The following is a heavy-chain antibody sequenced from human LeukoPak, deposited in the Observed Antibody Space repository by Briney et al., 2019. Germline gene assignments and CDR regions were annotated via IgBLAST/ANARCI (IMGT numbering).Heavy chain of an antibody. J-gene: IGHJ4*02. CDR2: INPVGAST. CDR1: GYTFTNYW. D-gene: IGHD3-10*01. Sequence: GESLKISCKGSGYTFTNYWTAWVRLRPGKDRRYRGFINPVGASTWYIQSFEGKVTFSADTSIASAFLQWSSLRASDTAMYFCARRNLREYGSGGDFDSWGQGTLVTVSS. CDR3: ARRNLREYGSGGDFDS. V-gene: IGHV5-51*01.